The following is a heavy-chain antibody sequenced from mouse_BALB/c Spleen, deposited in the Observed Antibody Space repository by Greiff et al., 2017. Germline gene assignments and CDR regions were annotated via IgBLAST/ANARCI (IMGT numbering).Heavy chain of an antibody. CDR3: ARSTDYDGYPYYFDY. D-gene: IGHD2-3*01. CDR2: INPSTGYT. V-gene: IGHV1-7*01. J-gene: IGHJ2*01. Sequence: QVQLQQSGAELAKPGASVKMSCKASGYTFTSYWMHWVKQRPGQGLEWIGYINPSTGYTEYNQKFKDKATLTADKSSSTAYMQLSSLTSEDSAVYYCARSTDYDGYPYYFDYWGQGTTLTVSS. CDR1: GYTFTSYW.